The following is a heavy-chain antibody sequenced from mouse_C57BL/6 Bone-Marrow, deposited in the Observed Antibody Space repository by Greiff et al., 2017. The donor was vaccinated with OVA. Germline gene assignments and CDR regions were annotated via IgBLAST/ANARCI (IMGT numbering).Heavy chain of an antibody. Sequence: EVKLMESGGGLVKPGGSLKLSCAASGFTFSDYGMHWVRQAPEKGLEWVAYISSGSSTIYYADTVKGRFTISRDNAKNTLFLQMTSLRSEDTAMYYCARLPYYGNYVTYWGQGTLVTVSA. CDR3: ARLPYYGNYVTY. J-gene: IGHJ3*01. V-gene: IGHV5-17*01. CDR1: GFTFSDYG. CDR2: ISSGSSTI. D-gene: IGHD2-10*01.